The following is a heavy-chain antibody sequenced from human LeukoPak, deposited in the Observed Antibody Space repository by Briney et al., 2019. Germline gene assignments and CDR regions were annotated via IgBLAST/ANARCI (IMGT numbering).Heavy chain of an antibody. J-gene: IGHJ4*02. CDR3: ARDRSSRYDSTDY. D-gene: IGHD3-22*01. CDR1: GFTFSNYG. Sequence: GGSLRLSCTASGFTFSNYGMHWVRQAPGKGLEWVAFIRYDGRNTYYADSVKGRFTISRDNSKNTLYLQMNSLRAEDTAVYYCARDRSSRYDSTDYWGQGTLVTVSS. V-gene: IGHV3-30*02. CDR2: IRYDGRNT.